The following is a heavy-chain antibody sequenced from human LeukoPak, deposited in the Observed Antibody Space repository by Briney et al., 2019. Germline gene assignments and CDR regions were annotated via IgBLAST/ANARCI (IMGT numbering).Heavy chain of an antibody. V-gene: IGHV3-7*01. D-gene: IGHD3-10*01. CDR1: GFTFSSYW. J-gene: IGHJ4*02. Sequence: PGGSLTLSCAVSGFTFSSYWMSWVRQAPGKGLEWVGNIKQDGSEKYYVDSVKGRFTISRDNAKNSLYLQMNSVRAEDTAVYYCARTNYGSGSYHFDYWGQGTLVTVSS. CDR2: IKQDGSEK. CDR3: ARTNYGSGSYHFDY.